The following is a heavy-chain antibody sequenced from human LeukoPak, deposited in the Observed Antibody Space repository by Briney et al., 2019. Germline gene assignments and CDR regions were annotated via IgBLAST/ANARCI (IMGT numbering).Heavy chain of an antibody. V-gene: IGHV1-8*01. D-gene: IGHD3-9*01. CDR3: ARGEVDYDILTGYYPARYYYYMDV. Sequence: ASVKASCKASGYTFTSYDINWVRQAPGQGLEWMGWINPNSGGTNYAQKFQGRVTMTRNTSISTAYMELSSLRSEDTAVYYCARGEVDYDILTGYYPARYYYYMDVWGKGTTVTISS. J-gene: IGHJ6*03. CDR1: GYTFTSYD. CDR2: INPNSGGT.